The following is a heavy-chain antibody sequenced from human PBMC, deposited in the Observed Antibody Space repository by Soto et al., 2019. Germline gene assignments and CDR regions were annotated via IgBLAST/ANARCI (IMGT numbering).Heavy chain of an antibody. CDR1: GGSISSSSYY. D-gene: IGHD6-6*01. CDR2: IYYSGST. V-gene: IGHV4-39*01. Sequence: QLQLQESGPGLVKPSETLSLTCTVSGGSISSSSYYWGWIRQPPGKGLEWIGSIYYSGSTYYNPSLKSRVTISVDTSKNQFSLKLSSVTAADTAVYYCALSSSSSWVFDYWGQGTLVTVSS. CDR3: ALSSSSSWVFDY. J-gene: IGHJ4*02.